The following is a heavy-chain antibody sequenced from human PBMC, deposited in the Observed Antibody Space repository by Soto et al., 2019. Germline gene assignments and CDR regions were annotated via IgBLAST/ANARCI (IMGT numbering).Heavy chain of an antibody. J-gene: IGHJ4*02. CDR2: IWSHGKAQ. D-gene: IGHD4-17*01. CDR1: GFTFSRYG. V-gene: IGHV3-33*01. Sequence: VGSLRLSCAAPGFTFSRYGMHWVRQAPGKGLEWVALIWSHGKAQVYVDSVKGRFTISRDNSKNTLYLQMDSLRDEDTAVYYCARDDDYEANAFDLWGQGTLVTVSS. CDR3: ARDDDYEANAFDL.